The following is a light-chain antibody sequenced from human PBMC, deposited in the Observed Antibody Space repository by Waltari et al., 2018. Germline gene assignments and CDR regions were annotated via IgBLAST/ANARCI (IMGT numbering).Light chain of an antibody. J-gene: IGKJ1*01. CDR2: GAS. CDR1: QSVSSN. Sequence: EIVMTQSPATLSVSPGERATLSCRASQSVSSNLAWYQQKPGQAPRLLSYGASTRATGIPARFSGSGSGTEFTLTISSLQSEDFAVYYCQQYNNWRQWTFGQGTKVEIK. V-gene: IGKV3-15*01. CDR3: QQYNNWRQWT.